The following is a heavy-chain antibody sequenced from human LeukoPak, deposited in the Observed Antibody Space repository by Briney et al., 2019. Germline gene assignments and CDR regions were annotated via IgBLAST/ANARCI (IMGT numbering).Heavy chain of an antibody. CDR3: ARTYGSGSLDY. V-gene: IGHV3-48*01. CDR2: ISGRGEAI. J-gene: IGHJ4*02. D-gene: IGHD2-15*01. CDR1: GFTLSNHN. Sequence: PGGSLRLSCAASGFTLSNHNMGGVRQAPGKGVEWISYISGRGEAIFYAYSVEGRFPIYRDNAKNSIYLQMNGLTAEDTAVYYCARTYGSGSLDYGGQGTLVTVSS.